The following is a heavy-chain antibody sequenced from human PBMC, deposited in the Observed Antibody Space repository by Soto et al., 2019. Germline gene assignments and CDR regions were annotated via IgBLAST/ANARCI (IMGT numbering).Heavy chain of an antibody. CDR1: GFTFSSHA. D-gene: IGHD2-8*01. CDR2: VDGSGYDT. J-gene: IGHJ4*02. V-gene: IGHV3-23*01. CDR3: AREIFAAAYAATSAFDL. Sequence: PGGSLRLSCAASGFTFSSHAMGWLRQASGTGPEWVAFVDGSGYDTSYGDSVKGRFSISRDNSDNSLYLHMDSLRAEDTGRYFCAREIFAAAYAATSAFDLWGQGTLVTVSS.